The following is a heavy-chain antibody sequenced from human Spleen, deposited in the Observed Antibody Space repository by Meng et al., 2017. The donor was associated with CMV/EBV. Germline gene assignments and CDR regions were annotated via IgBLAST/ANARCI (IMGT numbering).Heavy chain of an antibody. Sequence: VYGGSFSGYYWSWIRQPPGKGLEWSGEINRSGSTNYNPSLKSRVTISVNTSKNQFSLKLSSVTAADTAVYYCARGSPDSNTAMEVDYWGQGTLVTVSS. CDR1: GGSFSGYY. CDR3: ARGSPDSNTAMEVDY. D-gene: IGHD5-18*01. J-gene: IGHJ4*02. CDR2: INRSGST. V-gene: IGHV4-34*01.